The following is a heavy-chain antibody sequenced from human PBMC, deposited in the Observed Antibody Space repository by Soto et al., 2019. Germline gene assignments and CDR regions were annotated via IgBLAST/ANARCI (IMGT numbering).Heavy chain of an antibody. J-gene: IGHJ4*02. CDR3: ARSIVVATALDY. Sequence: QVQLVQSGAEEKKPGASVKVSCKASGYTFTSYAMHWVRQAPGKRLEWMGWINAGNGNTKYSQKFQGRVTITRDTSASTAYMELSSLRSEDTAEYYCARSIVVATALDYWGQGTLVTVSS. CDR2: INAGNGNT. V-gene: IGHV1-3*05. CDR1: GYTFTSYA. D-gene: IGHD2-21*02.